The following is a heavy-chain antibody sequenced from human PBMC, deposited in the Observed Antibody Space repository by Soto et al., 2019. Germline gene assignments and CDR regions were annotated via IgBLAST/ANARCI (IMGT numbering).Heavy chain of an antibody. J-gene: IGHJ4*02. V-gene: IGHV5-51*01. CDR1: GDSFTGFW. CDR2: IYPRDSDT. Sequence: PGESLKIYCKVSGDSFTGFWIGWVRQMPGKGLEWLGSIYPRDSDTRFSPSFQGQVTISADKSLSTAYLQWNSLQASDTAIYYCARQHPLDSRVWYTWGQGTLVTVSS. D-gene: IGHD6-19*01. CDR3: ARQHPLDSRVWYT.